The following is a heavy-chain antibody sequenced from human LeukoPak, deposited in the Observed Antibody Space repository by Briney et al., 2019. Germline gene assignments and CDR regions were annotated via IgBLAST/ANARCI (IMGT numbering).Heavy chain of an antibody. CDR1: GGSISSSSYY. CDR2: IYYSGST. V-gene: IGHV4-39*01. CDR3: ARVKDFAYSFFDL. J-gene: IGHJ2*01. Sequence: PSETLPLTCTVSGGSISSSSYYWGWIRQPPGKGLEWIGSIYYSGSTYYNPSLKSRVTISVDTSKNQFSLKLSSVTAADTAVYYCARVKDFAYSFFDLWGRGTLVTVSS.